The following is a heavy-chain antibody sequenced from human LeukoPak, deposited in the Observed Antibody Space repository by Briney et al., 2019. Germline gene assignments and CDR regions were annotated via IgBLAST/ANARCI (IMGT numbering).Heavy chain of an antibody. CDR1: GGSFSGYY. CDR3: ARAIVGAQSSYYYYYMDV. CDR2: INHSGST. V-gene: IGHV4-34*01. D-gene: IGHD1-26*01. Sequence: PETLSLTCAVYGGSFSGYYWSWIRQPPGKGLQWIGEINHSGSTNYNPSLKSRVTISVDTSKNHFSLKLSSVTAADTAVYYCARAIVGAQSSYYYYYMDVWGKGTTVTVSS. J-gene: IGHJ6*03.